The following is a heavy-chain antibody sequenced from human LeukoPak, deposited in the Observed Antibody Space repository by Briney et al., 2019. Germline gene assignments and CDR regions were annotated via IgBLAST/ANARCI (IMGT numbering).Heavy chain of an antibody. Sequence: SQTLSLTCTVSGGSISSGGYYWSWIRQHPGKGLEWIGYIYYSGSTYYNPSLKSRVTISVDTSKSQFSLKLSSVTAADTAVYYCARDRSSPDGLDAFDIWGQGTMVTVSS. V-gene: IGHV4-31*03. CDR3: ARDRSSPDGLDAFDI. CDR1: GGSISSGGYY. D-gene: IGHD5-24*01. CDR2: IYYSGST. J-gene: IGHJ3*02.